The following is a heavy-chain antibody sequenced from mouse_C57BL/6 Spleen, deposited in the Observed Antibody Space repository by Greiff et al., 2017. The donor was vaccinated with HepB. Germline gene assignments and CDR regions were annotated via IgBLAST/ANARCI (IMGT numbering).Heavy chain of an antibody. D-gene: IGHD1-1*01. J-gene: IGHJ1*03. CDR3: ARDYYGSGGYWYFDF. CDR2: IWSGGST. CDR1: GFSLTSYG. Sequence: VQRVESGPGLVQPSQCLSITCTVSGFSLTSYGVHWVRQSPGKGLEWLGVIWSGGSTDYNAAFFSRLSISKGKSKSQVFFNMITLQADVTAMYYCARDYYGSGGYWYFDFWGTGTTVTVSS. V-gene: IGHV2-2*01.